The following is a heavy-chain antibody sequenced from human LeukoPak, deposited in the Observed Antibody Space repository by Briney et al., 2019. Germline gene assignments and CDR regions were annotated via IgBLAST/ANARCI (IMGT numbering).Heavy chain of an antibody. CDR3: AREGTYYDFWSGYDDYYFDY. CDR1: GYTFTSYG. Sequence: GASVKVSCKASGYTFTSYGISWVRQAPGQGLEWMGWISAYNGNTNYAQKLQGRVTMTTDTSTSTAYMELRSLRSDDTAVYYCAREGTYYDFWSGYDDYYFDYWGQGTLVTVSS. CDR2: ISAYNGNT. J-gene: IGHJ4*02. D-gene: IGHD3-3*01. V-gene: IGHV1-18*01.